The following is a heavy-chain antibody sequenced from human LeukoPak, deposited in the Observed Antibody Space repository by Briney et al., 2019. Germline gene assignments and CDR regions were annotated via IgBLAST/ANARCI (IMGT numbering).Heavy chain of an antibody. CDR3: ARRRGYCSSTSCYSNWFDP. J-gene: IGHJ5*02. Sequence: PSETLSLTCTVSGGSISSSSYYWGWIRQPPGKGLEWIGSIYYSGSTYYNPSLKSRVTISVDTSKNQFSLKLSSVTAADTAVYYCARRRGYCSSTSCYSNWFDPWGQGTLVTVPS. CDR1: GGSISSSSYY. V-gene: IGHV4-39*01. D-gene: IGHD2-2*01. CDR2: IYYSGST.